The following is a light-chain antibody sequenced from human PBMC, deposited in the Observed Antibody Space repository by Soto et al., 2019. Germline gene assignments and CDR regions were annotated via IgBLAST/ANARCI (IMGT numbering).Light chain of an antibody. J-gene: IGLJ1*01. CDR3: AEWNDTLNGYV. Sequence: QSVLTQPPSASGTPGQRVTISCSGNYSNIGTNFVNWYQQLPGTAPKLLIYTNNQRPSGVPNRFSGSKSATSGPRAIIVLQSEEEADYYCAEWNDTLNGYVLGTGTRV. V-gene: IGLV1-44*01. CDR2: TNN. CDR1: YSNIGTNF.